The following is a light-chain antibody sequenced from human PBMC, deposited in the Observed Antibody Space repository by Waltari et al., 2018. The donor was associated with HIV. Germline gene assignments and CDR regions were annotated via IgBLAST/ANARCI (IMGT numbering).Light chain of an antibody. CDR3: QLWDSSSDRYV. J-gene: IGLJ1*01. V-gene: IGLV3-21*02. Sequence: SYVLTQPPSVSVAPGQTARITCGGNNIGSESVHWYQQKPGQAPVVVVYDDSDRPSGIPERFSGSNSGNTATLTVSRVEAGDEADYYCQLWDSSSDRYVFGTGTKVTVL. CDR1: NIGSES. CDR2: DDS.